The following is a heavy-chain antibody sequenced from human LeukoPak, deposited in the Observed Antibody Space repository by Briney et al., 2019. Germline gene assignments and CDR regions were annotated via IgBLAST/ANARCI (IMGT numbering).Heavy chain of an antibody. J-gene: IGHJ4*02. CDR3: ARDLRIVSGSYLDY. Sequence: PGGSLRLSCAASGFTFSSYGMNWVRQAPGKGLEWVSYISSSGSTIYYADSVKGRFISSRDNTKNSLYLQMNSLRAEDTAIYYCARDLRIVSGSYLDYWGQGTLVTVSS. V-gene: IGHV3-48*03. CDR1: GFTFSSYG. D-gene: IGHD1-26*01. CDR2: ISSSGSTI.